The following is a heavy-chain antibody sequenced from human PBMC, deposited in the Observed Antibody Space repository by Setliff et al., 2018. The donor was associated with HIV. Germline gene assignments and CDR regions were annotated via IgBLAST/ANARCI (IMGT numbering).Heavy chain of an antibody. Sequence: KPSETLSLTCAVFGYSISSGNYWGWIRQPPGKGLEWIGSSYHTGSTYYNPSLKSRVSISVATSKNQFFLTLTSVTAADSAVYYCARLGEHDTGDLDVWGKGTTVTVSS. J-gene: IGHJ6*03. CDR3: ARLGEHDTGDLDV. D-gene: IGHD1-1*01. CDR1: GYSISSGNY. V-gene: IGHV4-38-2*01. CDR2: SYHTGST.